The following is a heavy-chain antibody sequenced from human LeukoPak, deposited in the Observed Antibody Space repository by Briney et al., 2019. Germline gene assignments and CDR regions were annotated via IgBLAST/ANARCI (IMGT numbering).Heavy chain of an antibody. CDR2: IYPGDSDT. D-gene: IGHD3-22*01. CDR3: ARCSMTNYHDSSPPPFDY. Sequence: KLGESLKISCKGSGYSFNSYWIGWVRQMPGKGLEWMGIIYPGDSDTRYSPSFQGQVTISADKSISTAYLQWTSLTASDTAVYYCARCSMTNYHDSSPPPFDYWGQGTLVTVSS. V-gene: IGHV5-51*01. CDR1: GYSFNSYW. J-gene: IGHJ4*02.